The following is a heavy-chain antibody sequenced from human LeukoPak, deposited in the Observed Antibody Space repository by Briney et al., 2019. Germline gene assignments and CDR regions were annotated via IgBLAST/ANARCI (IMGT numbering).Heavy chain of an antibody. Sequence: ASVKVSCKSSGYTFTGNYMHWVRHPPGQGLEWVGLINPNSGGTNYAQKFQGRVTMTRDTSISTDYMELSRLRSDDTAVYYCAREPRDYYDSSGYRYWGQGTLVTVSS. D-gene: IGHD3-22*01. CDR3: AREPRDYYDSSGYRY. CDR1: GYTFTGNY. J-gene: IGHJ4*02. V-gene: IGHV1-2*02. CDR2: INPNSGGT.